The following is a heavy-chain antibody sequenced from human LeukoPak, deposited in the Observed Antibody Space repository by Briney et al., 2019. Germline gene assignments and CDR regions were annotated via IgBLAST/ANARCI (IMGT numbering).Heavy chain of an antibody. CDR1: GYTFTSYA. J-gene: IGHJ5*02. Sequence: ASVKVSCKASGYTFTSYAMNWVRQAPGQGLEWMGWINTNTGNPTYAQGFTGRFVFSLDTSVSTAYLQISSLKAEDTAVYYCARDRNVLRYFDWLSIDNWFDPWGQGTLVTVSS. CDR2: INTNTGNP. CDR3: ARDRNVLRYFDWLSIDNWFDP. D-gene: IGHD3-9*01. V-gene: IGHV7-4-1*02.